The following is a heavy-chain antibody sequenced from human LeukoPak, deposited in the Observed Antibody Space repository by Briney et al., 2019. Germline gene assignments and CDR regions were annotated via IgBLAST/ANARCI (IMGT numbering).Heavy chain of an antibody. CDR3: ARAFATYYYDSSGYYRNAFDI. V-gene: IGHV1-2*02. Sequence: GASVKVSCKASGYTFTGYYMHWVRQAPGQGLEWMGWINPNSGGTNYAQKFQGRVTMTRDTSISTAYMELSRLRSEDTAVYYCARAFATYYYDSSGYYRNAFDIWGQGAMVTVSS. J-gene: IGHJ3*02. D-gene: IGHD3-22*01. CDR2: INPNSGGT. CDR1: GYTFTGYY.